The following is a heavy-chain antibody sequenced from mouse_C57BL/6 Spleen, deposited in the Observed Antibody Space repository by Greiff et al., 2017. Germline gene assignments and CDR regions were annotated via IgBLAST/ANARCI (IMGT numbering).Heavy chain of an antibody. CDR1: GYTFTSYW. Sequence: QVHVKQPGAELVKPGASVKMSCKASGYTFTSYWITWVKQRPGQGLEWIGDIYPGSGSTNYNEKFKSKATLTVDTSSSTAYMQLSSLTSEDSAVYYCARNYYGSSYRFAYWGQGTLVTVSA. CDR3: ARNYYGSSYRFAY. J-gene: IGHJ3*01. V-gene: IGHV1-55*01. D-gene: IGHD1-1*01. CDR2: IYPGSGST.